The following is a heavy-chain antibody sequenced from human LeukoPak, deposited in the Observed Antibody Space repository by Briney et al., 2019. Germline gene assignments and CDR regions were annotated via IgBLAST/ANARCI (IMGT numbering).Heavy chain of an antibody. D-gene: IGHD3-16*02. J-gene: IGHJ4*02. CDR3: ARGDYVWGSYRQGFDY. V-gene: IGHV4-31*03. Sequence: PSETLSLTCTVSGGSISSGGYYWSWIRQHPGKGLEWIGYIYYSGSTYYNPSLKSRVTISVDTSKNQFSLKLSSVTAADTAVYYCARGDYVWGSYRQGFDYWGQGTLVTVSS. CDR2: IYYSGST. CDR1: GGSISSGGYY.